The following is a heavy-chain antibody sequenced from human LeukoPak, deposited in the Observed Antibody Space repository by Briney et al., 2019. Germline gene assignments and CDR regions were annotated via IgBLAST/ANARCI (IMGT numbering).Heavy chain of an antibody. J-gene: IGHJ4*02. V-gene: IGHV4-38-2*01. Sequence: SETLSLTCAVSGYSISSGYYWGWIRQPPGKGLEWIGSIYHSGSTYYNPSLKSRVTISVDTSKNQFSLKLRSVTAADTAVYYCARVRYCSGGSCRELFDYWGQGTLVTVSS. CDR3: ARVRYCSGGSCRELFDY. D-gene: IGHD2-15*01. CDR2: IYHSGST. CDR1: GYSISSGYY.